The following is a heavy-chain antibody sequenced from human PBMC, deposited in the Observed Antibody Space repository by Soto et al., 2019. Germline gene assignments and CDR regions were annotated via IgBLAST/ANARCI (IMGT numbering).Heavy chain of an antibody. CDR3: ARVIIAGNHKWFDP. CDR1: GHSLRSVYY. J-gene: IGHJ5*02. D-gene: IGHD6-13*01. CDR2: INHSGTT. V-gene: IGHV4-38-2*01. Sequence: SETLSLTCAVSGHSLRSVYYWGWIRQPPGKGLEWIGSINHSGTTYYNLSLRSRVTISADTSKNQFSLKLISVTAADTAVCYCARVIIAGNHKWFDPWGQGTLVTVSS.